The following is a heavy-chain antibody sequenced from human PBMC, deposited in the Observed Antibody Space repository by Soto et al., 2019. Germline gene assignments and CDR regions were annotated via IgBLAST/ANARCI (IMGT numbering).Heavy chain of an antibody. CDR1: GFTVSSNY. CDR3: TRDLDYGGNSNSIDI. J-gene: IGHJ3*02. Sequence: GGSLRLSCAASGFTVSSNYMSWVRQAPGKGLEWVSVIYSGGSTYYADSVKGRFTISRDNSKNTLYLQMNSLRAEDTAVYYCTRDLDYGGNSNSIDIWGQGTMVTVSS. D-gene: IGHD4-17*01. CDR2: IYSGGST. V-gene: IGHV3-66*01.